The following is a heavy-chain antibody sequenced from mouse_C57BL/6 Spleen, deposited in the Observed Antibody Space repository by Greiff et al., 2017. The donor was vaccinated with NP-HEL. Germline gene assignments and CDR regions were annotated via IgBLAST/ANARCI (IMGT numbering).Heavy chain of an antibody. J-gene: IGHJ2*01. V-gene: IGHV1-69*01. CDR3: ARGYYGSSYGSYFDY. CDR2: IDPSDSYT. Sequence: VQLQQPGAELVMPGASVKLSCKASGYTFTSYWMHWVKQRPGQGLEWIGEIDPSDSYTNYNQKFKGKSTLTVDKSSSTAYMQLSSLTSEDSAVYYCARGYYGSSYGSYFDYWGQGTTLTVSS. CDR1: GYTFTSYW. D-gene: IGHD1-1*01.